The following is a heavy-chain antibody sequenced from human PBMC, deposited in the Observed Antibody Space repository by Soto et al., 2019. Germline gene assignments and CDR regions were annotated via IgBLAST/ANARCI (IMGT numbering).Heavy chain of an antibody. CDR3: ARGGRTGNFSMDV. CDR2: IIPMFGTT. Sequence: QVQLVQSGAEVKKPGSSVKVSCKASGGTFNNYAISWVRQAPGLGLEWMGGIIPMFGTTNYVQKFQDRVTITADESTSTAYMELSSLRSEDTALYYCARGGRTGNFSMDVWGQGTTVTVSS. V-gene: IGHV1-69*01. CDR1: GGTFNNYA. J-gene: IGHJ6*01. D-gene: IGHD1-7*01.